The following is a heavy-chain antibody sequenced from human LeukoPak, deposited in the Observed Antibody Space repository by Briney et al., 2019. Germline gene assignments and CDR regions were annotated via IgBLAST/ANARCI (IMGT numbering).Heavy chain of an antibody. D-gene: IGHD3-10*01. V-gene: IGHV4-34*08. CDR3: ARNYYGSGSFYVHN. J-gene: IGHJ4*02. Sequence: SETLSLTCNVSGYTLNSGYYWSWSRQTPGNGLEWIGETTHSGSTDYNPSLKSRVSVSVDTSKNQFSLKLTSVTAADTALYYCARNYYGSGSFYVHNWGQGTLVTVSS. CDR1: GYTLNSGYY. CDR2: TTHSGST.